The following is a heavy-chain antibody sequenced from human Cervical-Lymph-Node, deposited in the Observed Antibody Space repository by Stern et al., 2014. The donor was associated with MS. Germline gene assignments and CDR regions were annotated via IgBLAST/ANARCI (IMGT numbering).Heavy chain of an antibody. J-gene: IGHJ4*01. CDR2: INPNSGGT. D-gene: IGHD3-3*01. CDR3: ARGSGTAYDLRGDY. Sequence: VQLVESGAEARAPGESMKVSCKASGYIFTDYYLHWVRQAPGQGLEWLGWINPNSGGTNYAQNFQGRVTMTRDTSISTAYMELRWLGSADTAVYYCARGSGTAYDLRGDYWGQGTLVTVSS. CDR1: GYIFTDYY. V-gene: IGHV1-2*02.